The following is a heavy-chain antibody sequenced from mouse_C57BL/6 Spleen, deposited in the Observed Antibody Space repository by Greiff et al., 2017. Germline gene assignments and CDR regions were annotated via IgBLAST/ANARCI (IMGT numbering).Heavy chain of an antibody. CDR2: ISDGGSYT. CDR3: ARECNWLYWYFDG. Sequence: EVKLMESGGGLVKPGGSLKLSCAASGFTFSSYAMSWVRQTPEKRLEWVATISDGGSYTYYPDNVKGRFTISRDNAKNNLYLQRSHLKSEDTAMYYCARECNWLYWYFDGWGTGTTVTVSS. CDR1: GFTFSSYA. J-gene: IGHJ1*03. D-gene: IGHD4-1*01. V-gene: IGHV5-4*01.